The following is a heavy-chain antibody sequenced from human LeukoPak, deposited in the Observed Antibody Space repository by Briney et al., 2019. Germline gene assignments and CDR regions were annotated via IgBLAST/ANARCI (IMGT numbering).Heavy chain of an antibody. CDR3: ARQETSSYNGAFDI. CDR1: GLAFTTYS. D-gene: IGHD1-26*01. CDR2: IDGSSTYV. V-gene: IGHV3-21*01. J-gene: IGHJ3*02. Sequence: SGGSLRLSCVASGLAFTTYSMNWVRQAPGQGLQWVASIDGSSTYVFYADSVKGRFTITRDNAKDSLYLQMNSLRADDTAVYHCARQETSSYNGAFDIWGQGTMVTVSS.